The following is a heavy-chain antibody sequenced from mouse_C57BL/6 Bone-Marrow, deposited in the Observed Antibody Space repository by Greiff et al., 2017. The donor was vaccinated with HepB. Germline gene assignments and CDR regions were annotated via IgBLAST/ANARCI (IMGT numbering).Heavy chain of an antibody. V-gene: IGHV3-6*01. D-gene: IGHD1-1*01. J-gene: IGHJ2*01. CDR3: ARGVYYGSSLDY. Sequence: EVQLQQSGPGLVKPSQSLSLTCSVTGYSITSGYYWNWIRQFPGNKLEWMGYISYDGSNNYNPSLKNRISITRDTSKNQFFLKLNSVTTEDTATYYCARGVYYGSSLDYWGQGTTLTVSS. CDR2: ISYDGSN. CDR1: GYSITSGYY.